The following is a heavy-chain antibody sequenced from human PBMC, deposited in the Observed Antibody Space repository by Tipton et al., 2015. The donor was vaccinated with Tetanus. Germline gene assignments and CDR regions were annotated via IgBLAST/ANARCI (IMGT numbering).Heavy chain of an antibody. CDR3: ARDRQQLVRDGGYAFDI. CDR1: GDSVSSNSAA. CDR2: TYYRSKWYN. D-gene: IGHD6-13*01. V-gene: IGHV6-1*01. J-gene: IGHJ3*02. Sequence: TLSLTCAISGDSVSSNSAAWNWIRQSPSRGLEWLGRTYYRSKWYNDYAVSVKSRITINPDTSKNQFSLQLNSVTPEDTAVYYCARDRQQLVRDGGYAFDIWGQGTMVTVPS.